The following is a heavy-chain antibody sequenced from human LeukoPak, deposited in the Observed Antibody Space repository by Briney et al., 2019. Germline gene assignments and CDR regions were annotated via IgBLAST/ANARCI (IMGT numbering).Heavy chain of an antibody. CDR3: ARDVLR. CDR2: IYTTEST. V-gene: IGHV4-31*03. Sequence: SQTLSLTCTVSGDSITRGGYYWTWIRQRPGKGLEWIGYIYTTESTYYNPSLKSRVTMSVDTSRNQFSLKLNSVTAADTAVYYCARDVLRWGQGTLVTVSS. CDR1: GDSITRGGYY. J-gene: IGHJ1*01.